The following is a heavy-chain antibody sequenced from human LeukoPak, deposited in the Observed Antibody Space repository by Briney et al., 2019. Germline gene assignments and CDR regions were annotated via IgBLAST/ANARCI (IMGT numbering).Heavy chain of an antibody. D-gene: IGHD3-10*01. Sequence: SVKVSCKASGGTFSSYAISWVRQAPGQGLEWMGRIIPILGIANYAQKFQGRVTITADKSTSTAYMELSSLRSEDTAVYYCARDPGYYGSGSYLGYWGQGTLVTVSS. J-gene: IGHJ4*02. CDR1: GGTFSSYA. CDR3: ARDPGYYGSGSYLGY. V-gene: IGHV1-69*04. CDR2: IIPILGIA.